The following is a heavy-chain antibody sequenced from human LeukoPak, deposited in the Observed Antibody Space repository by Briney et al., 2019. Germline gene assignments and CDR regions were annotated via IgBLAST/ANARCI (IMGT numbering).Heavy chain of an antibody. Sequence: GGSLRLSCAASGFTFRSYWMQWVRQAPGKGLEWVSYISSSGSTIYYADSVKGRFTISRDNAKNSLYLQMNSLRAEDTAVYYCASWLRYYYYGMDVWGKGTTVTVSS. V-gene: IGHV3-48*03. CDR1: GFTFRSYW. CDR2: ISSSGSTI. CDR3: ASWLRYYYYGMDV. D-gene: IGHD5-12*01. J-gene: IGHJ6*04.